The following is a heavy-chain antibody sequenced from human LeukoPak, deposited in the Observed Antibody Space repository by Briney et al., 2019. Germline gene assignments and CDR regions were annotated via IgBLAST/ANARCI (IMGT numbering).Heavy chain of an antibody. CDR1: GFTFSSYA. Sequence: GGSLRLSCAASGFTFSSYAMSWVRQAPGKGLEWVSAISGSGGSTYYADSVKGRFTISRDNSKNTLYPQINSLRAEDTAVYYCANLPTVTTLDYWGQGTLVTVSS. CDR3: ANLPTVTTLDY. V-gene: IGHV3-23*01. D-gene: IGHD4-17*01. J-gene: IGHJ4*02. CDR2: ISGSGGST.